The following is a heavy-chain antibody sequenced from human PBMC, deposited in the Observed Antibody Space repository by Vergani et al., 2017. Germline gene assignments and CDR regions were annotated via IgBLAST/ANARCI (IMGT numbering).Heavy chain of an antibody. Sequence: QVQLVQSGAEVKKPGASVKVSCKASGYTFTSYYMHWVRQAPGQGLEWMGGIIPIFGTANYAQKFQGRVTITADESTSTAYMELSSLRSEDTAVYYCAGDSSGYYTTRGAFDIWGQGTMVTVSS. CDR3: AGDSSGYYTTRGAFDI. CDR1: GYTFTSYY. V-gene: IGHV1-69*01. J-gene: IGHJ3*02. D-gene: IGHD3-22*01. CDR2: IIPIFGTA.